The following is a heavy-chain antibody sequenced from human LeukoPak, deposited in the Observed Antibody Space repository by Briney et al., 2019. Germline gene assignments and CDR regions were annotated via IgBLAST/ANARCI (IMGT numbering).Heavy chain of an antibody. V-gene: IGHV1-69*04. CDR2: IIPILGIA. CDR3: ARDTMVRGAFDY. D-gene: IGHD3-10*01. CDR1: GGTFSSYA. Sequence: SVKVSCRASGGTFSSYAISWVRQAPGQGLEWMGRIIPILGIANYAQKFQGRVTITADKSTSTAYMELSSLRSEDTAVYYCARDTMVRGAFDYWGQGTLVTVSS. J-gene: IGHJ4*02.